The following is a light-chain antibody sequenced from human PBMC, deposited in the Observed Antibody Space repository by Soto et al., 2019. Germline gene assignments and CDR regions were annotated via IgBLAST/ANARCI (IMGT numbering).Light chain of an antibody. CDR3: QQCNSYPYT. CDR1: QGISNH. V-gene: IGKV1-16*02. Sequence: DIRMTPSPSSLSASVGDRVTITCRASQGISNHLAWFQQKPGQAPKSLIYAASILQRGVPSKFSGSGSGTEFTLTINSLQPEDFAPYYCQQCNSYPYTFGQGTKLEIK. J-gene: IGKJ2*01. CDR2: AAS.